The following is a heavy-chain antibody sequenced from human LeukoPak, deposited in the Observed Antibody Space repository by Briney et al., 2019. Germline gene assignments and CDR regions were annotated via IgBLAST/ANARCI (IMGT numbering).Heavy chain of an antibody. V-gene: IGHV3-48*03. CDR2: ISSSGSTI. J-gene: IGHJ4*02. Sequence: QRWGSLRLSCPASGFPFSSYEMNWVRPAPGKGLEWVSSISSSGSTIYYADSVKGRFTNSRDNAKNSLYLKMNNLRAEDTAVDYCARRREQVSFISRRKDQSLDYWGQGTLVTVSS. CDR1: GFPFSSYE. CDR3: ARRREQVSFISRRKDQSLDY. D-gene: IGHD1-14*01.